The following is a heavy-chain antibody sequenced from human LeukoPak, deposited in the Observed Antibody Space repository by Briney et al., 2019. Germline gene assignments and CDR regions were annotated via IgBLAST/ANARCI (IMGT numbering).Heavy chain of an antibody. Sequence: PSETLSLTCTVSGGSISSSSYYWGWIRQPPGKGLEWIGSIYYSGGTYYNPSLKSRVTISVDTSKNQFSLKLSSVTAADTAVYYCARRRDTLPPDYWGQGTLVTVSS. CDR3: ARRRDTLPPDY. D-gene: IGHD5-18*01. CDR1: GGSISSSSYY. CDR2: IYYSGGT. V-gene: IGHV4-39*01. J-gene: IGHJ4*02.